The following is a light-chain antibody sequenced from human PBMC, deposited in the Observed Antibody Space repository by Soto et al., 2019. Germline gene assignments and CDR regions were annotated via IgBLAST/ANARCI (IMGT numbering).Light chain of an antibody. J-gene: IGKJ3*01. CDR2: LGS. CDR1: QSLLHSNGYNY. CDR3: MQALQTPAT. V-gene: IGKV2-28*01. Sequence: DIVMTQSPLSLPVTPGEPASISCRSSQSLLHSNGYNYLDWYLQKPGQSPQLLIYLGSNRASGVPDRFSGSGSGTDFTLKISGVEAEDVGVYYCMQALQTPATFGPGTKVDIK.